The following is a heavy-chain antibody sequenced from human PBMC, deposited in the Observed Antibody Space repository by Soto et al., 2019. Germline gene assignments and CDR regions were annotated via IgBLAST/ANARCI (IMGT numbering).Heavy chain of an antibody. Sequence: QVQLVQSGAEVKKPGSSVKVSCKASGGTFSSYAITWVRQAPGQGLEWMGGIIPIFGTANYAQKFQSRVKITADESTSTAYMELSSLRSEHTAVYYCARDRGPSSGYYPYWFDPWGQGTLVTVSS. CDR1: GGTFSSYA. D-gene: IGHD3-22*01. V-gene: IGHV1-69*12. CDR3: ARDRGPSSGYYPYWFDP. J-gene: IGHJ5*02. CDR2: IIPIFGTA.